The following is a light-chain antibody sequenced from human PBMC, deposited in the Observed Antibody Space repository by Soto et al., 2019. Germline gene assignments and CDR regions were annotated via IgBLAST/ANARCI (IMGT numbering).Light chain of an antibody. Sequence: EVLLTQSPATLSVSPGECVTLSCRASQSINTFLAWYQQKPGQAPRLLIYDASSRAAGVPARFSGRGSGTDFTLTINSLEPEDFAVYHCQQRSIWPLTFGGGTRVE. CDR3: QQRSIWPLT. V-gene: IGKV3-11*01. CDR2: DAS. J-gene: IGKJ4*01. CDR1: QSINTF.